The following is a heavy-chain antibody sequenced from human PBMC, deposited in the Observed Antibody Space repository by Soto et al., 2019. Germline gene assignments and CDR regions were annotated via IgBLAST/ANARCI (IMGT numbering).Heavy chain of an antibody. CDR3: ARASLLWFGELSSADGMDV. Sequence: PSETLSLTCTVSGGSVSSGIYYWSWIRQPPGKGLEWIGYIYYSGSTNYNPSLKSRVTISVDTSKNQFSLKLSSVTAADTAVYYCARASLLWFGELSSADGMDVSGQATTVTVSS. CDR2: IYYSGST. CDR1: GGSVSSGIYY. V-gene: IGHV4-61*01. J-gene: IGHJ6*02. D-gene: IGHD3-10*01.